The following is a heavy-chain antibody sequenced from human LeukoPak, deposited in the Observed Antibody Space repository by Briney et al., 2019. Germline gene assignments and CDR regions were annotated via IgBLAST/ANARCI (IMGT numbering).Heavy chain of an antibody. CDR1: GRSISSYY. CDR2: IYYSGST. Sequence: TSETLSLTCTVSGRSISSYYWSWIRQPPGMGLEWIGYIYYSGSTNYNPSLKSRVTISVDTSKNQFSLKLSSVTAADTAVYYCARAAGLGYCSGGSCIAIEDYYYGMDVWGQGTTVTVSS. CDR3: ARAAGLGYCSGGSCIAIEDYYYGMDV. D-gene: IGHD2-15*01. V-gene: IGHV4-59*01. J-gene: IGHJ6*02.